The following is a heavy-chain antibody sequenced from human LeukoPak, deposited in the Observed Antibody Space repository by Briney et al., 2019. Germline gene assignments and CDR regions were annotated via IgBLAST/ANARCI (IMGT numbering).Heavy chain of an antibody. Sequence: PGGSLRLSCAASGFTFSTYGMHWVRQAPGKGLEWVAVIWSDGSNKYYADSVKGRFTISRDNSKNTLYLQMNTLRAEDTAVYYCTRRYSRAWNLDYWGQGTLVTVSS. V-gene: IGHV3-33*01. CDR1: GFTFSTYG. CDR2: IWSDGSNK. D-gene: IGHD6-19*01. J-gene: IGHJ4*02. CDR3: TRRYSRAWNLDY.